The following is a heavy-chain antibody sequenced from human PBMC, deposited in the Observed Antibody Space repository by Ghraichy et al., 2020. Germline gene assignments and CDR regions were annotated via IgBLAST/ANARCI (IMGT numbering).Heavy chain of an antibody. CDR1: GGSISSGNYY. J-gene: IGHJ4*02. CDR2: IYTSGST. CDR3: AREGCSGGSCHYFDY. Sequence: SQTLSLTCTVSGGSISSGNYYWSWIRQPAGKGLEWIGRIYTSGSTNYNPSLKSRVTISVDTSKNQFSLKLSSVTAADTAVYYCAREGCSGGSCHYFDYWGQGTLVTVSS. D-gene: IGHD2-15*01. V-gene: IGHV4-61*02.